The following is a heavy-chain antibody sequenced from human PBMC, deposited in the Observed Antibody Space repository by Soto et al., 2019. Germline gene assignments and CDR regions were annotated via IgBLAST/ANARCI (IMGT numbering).Heavy chain of an antibody. J-gene: IGHJ6*02. CDR2: IIPIFGTA. D-gene: IGHD3-3*01. V-gene: IGHV1-69*06. CDR1: GGTFSSYA. CDR3: ASPTREWLPPARDYYYGMDV. Sequence: QVQLVQSGAEVKKPGSSVKVPCKASGGTFSSYAISWVRQAPGQGLEWMGGIIPIFGTANYAQKFQGRVTITAAKSTGTAYMELSSLRSEDTAVYYCASPTREWLPPARDYYYGMDVWGQGTTVTVSS.